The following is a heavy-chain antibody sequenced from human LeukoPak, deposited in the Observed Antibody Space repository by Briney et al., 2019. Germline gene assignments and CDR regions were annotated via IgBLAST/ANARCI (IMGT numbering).Heavy chain of an antibody. CDR3: ARDDAAAGIIFDY. J-gene: IGHJ4*02. D-gene: IGHD6-13*01. V-gene: IGHV3-74*01. CDR1: GFTFSSYW. CDR2: INNDGSRT. Sequence: GGSLRLSRAASGFTFSSYWMHWVRQVPGKGLVWVSRINNDGSRTNYADSVKGRFTISRDNAKNTVSLQMNSLRVEDTAVYYCARDDAAAGIIFDYWGQGTLVTVSS.